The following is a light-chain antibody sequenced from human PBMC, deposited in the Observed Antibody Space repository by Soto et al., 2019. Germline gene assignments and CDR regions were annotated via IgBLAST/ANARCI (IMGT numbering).Light chain of an antibody. CDR3: QQYLTSPKT. V-gene: IGKV3-20*01. Sequence: PGERATLSSRASQSVSSSNFAWYQQKPAQAPRLLIYGASRRAPGIPERFSGSGSGTDFTLTISRLEPEDFAVYYCQQYLTSPKTFGQGTKVEIK. CDR2: GAS. CDR1: QSVSSSN. J-gene: IGKJ1*01.